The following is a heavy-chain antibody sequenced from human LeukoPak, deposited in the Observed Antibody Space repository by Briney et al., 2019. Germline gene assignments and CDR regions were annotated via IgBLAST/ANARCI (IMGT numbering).Heavy chain of an antibody. V-gene: IGHV4-59*01. J-gene: IGHJ4*02. CDR1: GGSISSYY. CDR2: IYYSGST. CDR3: ARVGSSGWPYFDY. D-gene: IGHD6-19*01. Sequence: TSETLSLTCTVSGGSISSYYWSWIRQPPGKGLEWIGYIYYSGSTNYNPSLKSRVTISVDTSKNQFSLKLSSVTAVDTAVYYCARVGSSGWPYFDYWGQGTLVTVSS.